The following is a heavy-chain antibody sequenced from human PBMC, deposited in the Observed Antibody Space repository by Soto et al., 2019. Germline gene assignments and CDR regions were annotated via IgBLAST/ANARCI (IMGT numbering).Heavy chain of an antibody. CDR3: ARAGYYTTGFDC. D-gene: IGHD3-3*01. CDR1: GGSISSSYW. Sequence: QVQLQESGPGLVKPSGTLSLTCAVSGGSISSSYWWSWVRQSPEKGLEWIGEISQSGSINNNPSLKSRVTLSVDKSKNQFSLNLSSVTAADTAVYYCARAGYYTTGFDCWGQGTLVTVSS. CDR2: ISQSGSI. J-gene: IGHJ4*02. V-gene: IGHV4-4*02.